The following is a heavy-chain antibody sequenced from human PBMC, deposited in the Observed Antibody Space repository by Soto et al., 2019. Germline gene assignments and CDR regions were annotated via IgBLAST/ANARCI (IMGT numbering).Heavy chain of an antibody. D-gene: IGHD3-9*01. V-gene: IGHV1-69*01. J-gene: IGHJ3*01. CDR3: ARGGFYEILTGSYPIDAFHL. CDR2: IVPILGIP. CDR1: GGTFSGYV. Sequence: QVQLVQSGAEVQKPGSSVKVSCRASGGTFSGYVITWVRQAPGHGLEWMGEIVPILGIPSYAQKFQGRVTIKADESTSTVYVELSNLRSEDSAVYSCARGGFYEILTGSYPIDAFHLWGQGTMVTVSS.